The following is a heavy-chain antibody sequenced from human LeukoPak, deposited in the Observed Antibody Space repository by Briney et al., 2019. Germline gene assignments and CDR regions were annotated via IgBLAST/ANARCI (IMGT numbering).Heavy chain of an antibody. J-gene: IGHJ4*02. CDR1: GGTFSSYA. Sequence: SVKVSCKASGGTFSSYAISWVRQAPGQGLEWMGGIIPIFGTANYAQKFQGRVTITTDESTSTAYMVLSSLRSEDTAVYYCARADSSGYHWIPYWGQGTLVTVSS. CDR3: ARADSSGYHWIPY. D-gene: IGHD3-22*01. CDR2: IIPIFGTA. V-gene: IGHV1-69*05.